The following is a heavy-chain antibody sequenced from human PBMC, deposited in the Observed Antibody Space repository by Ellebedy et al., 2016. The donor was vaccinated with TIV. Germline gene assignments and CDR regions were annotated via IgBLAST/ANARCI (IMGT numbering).Heavy chain of an antibody. CDR3: ARQGEAVACAC. CDR1: GGSINSSSYY. Sequence: MPSETLSLTCTVSGGSINSSSYYWGWIRQPPGKGLEWIGSIYYSGSTYCNPSLKSRLTISVDKSKNQFSLKLSSVTAADTALYYCARQGEAVACACWGQGTLVTVSS. D-gene: IGHD6-19*01. V-gene: IGHV4-39*01. CDR2: IYYSGST. J-gene: IGHJ4*02.